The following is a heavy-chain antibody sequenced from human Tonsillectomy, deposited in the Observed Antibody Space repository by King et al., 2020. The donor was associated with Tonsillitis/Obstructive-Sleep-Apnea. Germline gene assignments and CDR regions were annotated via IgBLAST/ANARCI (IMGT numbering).Heavy chain of an antibody. D-gene: IGHD6-19*01. J-gene: IGHJ3*02. CDR2: IYYSGST. V-gene: IGHV4-59*01. CDR1: GGSISSYY. Sequence: VQLQESGPGLVKPSETLSLTCTVSGGSISSYYWSWIRPPPGKGLEWIGYIYYSGSTNYNPSLKSRVTISVDTSKNQFSLKLSSVTAADTAVYYCARAGGLGSGLPADAFDIWGQGTMVTVSS. CDR3: ARAGGLGSGLPADAFDI.